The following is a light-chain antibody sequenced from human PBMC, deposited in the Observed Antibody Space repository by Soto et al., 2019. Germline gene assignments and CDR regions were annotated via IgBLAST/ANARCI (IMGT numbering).Light chain of an antibody. V-gene: IGKV1-12*01. CDR3: LQANSFPLT. Sequence: DIQMTQSPSSVSASVGDRVTITCRASHDVGTWLAWYQQKPGTAPKFLIYAAAILHGGVPSSFSGSGSGTDFTLTSSSLQPEDFETYYFLQANSFPLTFGGGTQVEIK. J-gene: IGKJ4*01. CDR1: HDVGTW. CDR2: AAA.